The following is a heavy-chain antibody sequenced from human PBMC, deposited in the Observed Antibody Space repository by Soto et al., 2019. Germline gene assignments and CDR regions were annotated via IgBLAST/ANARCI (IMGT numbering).Heavy chain of an antibody. CDR3: ARSIGYCSSTSCEGGYYYGMDV. CDR1: GGSISSSSYY. CDR2: IYYSGST. D-gene: IGHD2-2*01. J-gene: IGHJ6*02. V-gene: IGHV4-39*01. Sequence: NPSETLSLTCTVSGGSISSSSYYWGWIRQPPGKGLEWIGSIYYSGSTYYNPSLKSRVTISVDTSKNQFSLKLSSVTAADTAVYYCARSIGYCSSTSCEGGYYYGMDVWGQGTTVTVSS.